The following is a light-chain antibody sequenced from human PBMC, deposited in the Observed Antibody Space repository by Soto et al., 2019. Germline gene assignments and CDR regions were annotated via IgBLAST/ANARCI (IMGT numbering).Light chain of an antibody. Sequence: QSVLTQPPSASGSPGLSVAISCTGTSSDVGGYNYVSWYQQHPGKAPKLMIYEVNKRPSGVPDRFSGSKSGNTASLTVSGLQAEDEADYYCSSYAGSSNVFGTGTKATVL. CDR2: EVN. CDR1: SSDVGGYNY. CDR3: SSYAGSSNV. V-gene: IGLV2-8*01. J-gene: IGLJ1*01.